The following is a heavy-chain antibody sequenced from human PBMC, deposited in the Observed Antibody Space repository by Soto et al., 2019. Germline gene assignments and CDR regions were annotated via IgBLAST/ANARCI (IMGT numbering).Heavy chain of an antibody. CDR3: ASGRFLEWLGFRLVDLSSQDYYYYYGLDV. V-gene: IGHV1-69*13. CDR2: IIPIFPAT. D-gene: IGHD3-3*01. CDR1: GGTFSSDA. J-gene: IGHJ6*02. Sequence: SVKVSCKASGGTFSSDAISWVRQAPGQGLEWMGGIIPIFPATNYAQNFQGRVTITADVSTSTAYMELSSLRSEDTAVYYCASGRFLEWLGFRLVDLSSQDYYYYYGLDVWGQGTTVTVSS.